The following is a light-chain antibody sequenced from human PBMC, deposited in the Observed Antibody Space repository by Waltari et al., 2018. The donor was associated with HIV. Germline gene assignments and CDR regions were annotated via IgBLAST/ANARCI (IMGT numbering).Light chain of an antibody. J-gene: IGLJ3*02. Sequence: QSVLTQPTSASGTPGQRVTISCSGSSSNIGSNYVYWYQQLPGTAPKLLIYSNNQRPSWVPDLLSGSNSGTSASLAFRGLRSEDEADYYCAAWDASLSGLVFGGGTKLTVL. CDR2: SNN. CDR1: SSNIGSNY. CDR3: AAWDASLSGLV. V-gene: IGLV1-47*02.